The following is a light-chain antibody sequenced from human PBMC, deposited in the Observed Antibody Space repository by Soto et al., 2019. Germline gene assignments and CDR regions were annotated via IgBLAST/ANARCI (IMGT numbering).Light chain of an antibody. V-gene: IGKV3D-15*01. CDR2: GVF. CDR3: QQGDIWPWT. J-gene: IGKJ1*01. CDR1: QTVSSH. Sequence: EVVMTQSPVTLSVSLGQRATLSCRASQTVSSHIAWYQQKPGQAPRLLISGVFVRATGIPGRFGGSGSGTEFTLTISSLQSEDFATYYCQQGDIWPWTFGQGTKVEMK.